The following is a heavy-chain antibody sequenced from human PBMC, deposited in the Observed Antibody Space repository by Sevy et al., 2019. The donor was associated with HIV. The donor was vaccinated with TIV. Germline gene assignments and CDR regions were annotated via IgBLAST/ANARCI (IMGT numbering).Heavy chain of an antibody. V-gene: IGHV3-9*01. CDR2: ISWNSGSI. CDR3: AKDGTTGTRAFDI. Sequence: GGSLRLSCAASGFTFDDYAMHWVRQAPGKGLEWVSGISWNSGSIGYADSVKGRFTISRDNAKNSLYLQMNSLRAEDTALYYCAKDGTTGTRAFDIWGQGTMVTVSS. J-gene: IGHJ3*02. D-gene: IGHD1-1*01. CDR1: GFTFDDYA.